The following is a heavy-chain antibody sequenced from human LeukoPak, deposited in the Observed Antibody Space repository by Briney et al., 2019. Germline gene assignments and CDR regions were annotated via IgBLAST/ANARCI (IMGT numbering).Heavy chain of an antibody. D-gene: IGHD6-13*01. Sequence: GGSLRLSCAASGFTFSSYAMSWVRQAPGKGLEGVSAISGSGGSTYYADSVEGRFTISRDNSKNTLYLQMNSLRAEDTAVYYCARDSMDAGTIPYFDYWGQGTLVTVSS. CDR3: ARDSMDAGTIPYFDY. V-gene: IGHV3-23*01. CDR1: GFTFSSYA. CDR2: ISGSGGST. J-gene: IGHJ4*02.